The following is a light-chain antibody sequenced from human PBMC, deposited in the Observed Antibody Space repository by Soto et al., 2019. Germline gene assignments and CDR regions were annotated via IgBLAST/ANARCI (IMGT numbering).Light chain of an antibody. CDR2: DAS. V-gene: IGKV3-20*01. J-gene: IGKJ3*01. Sequence: EIVMTQSPATLSVSPGDRATLSCRASQSVDNDLAWYQQKPGQPPRLLIYDASSRATGIPDRFSGSGSGTDFTLTISRLEPEDFAVYYCQQYGTSPFTFGPGTKVDIK. CDR1: QSVDND. CDR3: QQYGTSPFT.